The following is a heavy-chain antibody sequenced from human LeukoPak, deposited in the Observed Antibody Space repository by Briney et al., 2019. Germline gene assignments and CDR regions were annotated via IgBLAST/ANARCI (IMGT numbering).Heavy chain of an antibody. CDR3: ATHRNILTGYYPGGYYFDY. CDR2: ISGSGGST. Sequence: GGSLRLSCAASGFTFSNYAMSWVRQAPGEGLEWVSTISGSGGSTYYADSVKGRFTISRDNSKNTLYLQMNSLRAEDTAVYYCATHRNILTGYYPGGYYFDYWGQGTLVTVSS. CDR1: GFTFSNYA. D-gene: IGHD3-9*01. J-gene: IGHJ4*02. V-gene: IGHV3-23*01.